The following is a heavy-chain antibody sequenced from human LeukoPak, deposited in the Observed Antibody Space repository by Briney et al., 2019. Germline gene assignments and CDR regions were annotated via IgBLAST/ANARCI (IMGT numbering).Heavy chain of an antibody. Sequence: TPSETLSLTCAVYGGSFSGYYWSWIRQPPGKGLEWIGEINHSGSTNYNPSLKSRVTISVDTSKNQFSLKLSSVTAADTAVYYCAGGWYDILTGPYYFDYWGQGTLVTVSS. D-gene: IGHD3-9*01. CDR3: AGGWYDILTGPYYFDY. J-gene: IGHJ4*02. CDR1: GGSFSGYY. V-gene: IGHV4-34*01. CDR2: INHSGST.